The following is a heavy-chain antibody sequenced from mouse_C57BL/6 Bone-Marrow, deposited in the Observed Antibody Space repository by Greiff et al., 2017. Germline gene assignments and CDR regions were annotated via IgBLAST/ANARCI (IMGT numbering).Heavy chain of an antibody. J-gene: IGHJ2*01. CDR3: ARSLTVFDY. D-gene: IGHD4-1*01. CDR2: IRNKANGYTK. Sequence: DVKLVESGGGLVQPGGSLSLSCAASGFTFTDYYMSWVSQPPGKALEWLGFIRNKANGYTKEYSASVKGRFTISRDNSQSILYLQMNALRAEDSATYYCARSLTVFDYWGQGTTLTVSS. CDR1: GFTFTDYY. V-gene: IGHV7-3*01.